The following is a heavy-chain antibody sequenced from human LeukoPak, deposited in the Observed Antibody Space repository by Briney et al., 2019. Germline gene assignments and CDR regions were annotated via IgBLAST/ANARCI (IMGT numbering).Heavy chain of an antibody. CDR1: LFTFSSHA. Sequence: PGGSLRLSCSASLFTFSSHAMHWVRQAPGKGLEFVSAISANGANTYYADSVKGRFTISRDNSKSTLYLQMSSLRNEDTAVYYCVKGGQYSSSCYDYWGQGTLVSVSS. J-gene: IGHJ4*02. D-gene: IGHD6-13*01. CDR2: ISANGANT. V-gene: IGHV3-64D*09. CDR3: VKGGQYSSSCYDY.